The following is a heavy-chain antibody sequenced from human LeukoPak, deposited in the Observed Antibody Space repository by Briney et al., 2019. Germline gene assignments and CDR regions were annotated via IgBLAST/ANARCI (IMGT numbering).Heavy chain of an antibody. CDR2: FDPEDGET. CDR1: GYTLTELS. J-gene: IGHJ6*03. CDR3: ATRVYGDYLYYYYMDV. V-gene: IGHV1-24*01. D-gene: IGHD4-17*01. Sequence: GASVKVSCKVSGYTLTELSMHWVRQAPRKGLEWMGGFDPEDGETIYAQKFQGRVTMTEDTSTDTAYMELSSLRSEDTAVYYCATRVYGDYLYYYYMDVWGKGTTVTVSS.